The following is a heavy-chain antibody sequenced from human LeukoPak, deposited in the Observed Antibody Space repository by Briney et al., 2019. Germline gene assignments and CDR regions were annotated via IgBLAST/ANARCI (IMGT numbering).Heavy chain of an antibody. CDR2: IYYSGNT. Sequence: PSETLSLTCTVSGGSFSSGSYYWSWIRQPPGKGLEWIGYIYYSGNTDYDPSLKSRVTISVDTSKNQFSLKLSSVTAADTAVYHCARGLVEMATGYFDLWGRGTLVTVSS. D-gene: IGHD5-24*01. CDR1: GGSFSSGSYY. V-gene: IGHV4-61*01. CDR3: ARGLVEMATGYFDL. J-gene: IGHJ2*01.